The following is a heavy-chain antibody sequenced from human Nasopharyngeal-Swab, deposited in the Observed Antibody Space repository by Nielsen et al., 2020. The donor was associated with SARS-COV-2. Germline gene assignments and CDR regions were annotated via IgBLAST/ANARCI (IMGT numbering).Heavy chain of an antibody. J-gene: IGHJ4*02. D-gene: IGHD4-17*01. V-gene: IGHV3-23*01. CDR1: GLTFSSYA. Sequence: GGSLRRSCAASGLTFSSYAMSWVRQAPGKGLEWVSAISSSGGSTYYADSVKGRFTISRDNSKNTLYLQMNSLRAEDKAVYYCAKRSRGLYGDYGHWGQGTLVTVSS. CDR3: AKRSRGLYGDYGH. CDR2: ISSSGGST.